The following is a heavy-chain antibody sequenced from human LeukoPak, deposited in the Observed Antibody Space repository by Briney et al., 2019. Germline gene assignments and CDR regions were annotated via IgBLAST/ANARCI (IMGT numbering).Heavy chain of an antibody. CDR2: ISAYNGNT. CDR3: ARPYYDSSAPPYDY. J-gene: IGHJ4*02. V-gene: IGHV1-18*01. Sequence: ASVKVSCKASGYTFTSYSFSWVRQAPAQGLELMVWISAYNGNTNYAQKLQDKDTITTDTSASTAYMELRSLRSDDTAVYYCARPYYDSSAPPYDYWGQGTLVTVSS. CDR1: GYTFTSYS. D-gene: IGHD3-22*01.